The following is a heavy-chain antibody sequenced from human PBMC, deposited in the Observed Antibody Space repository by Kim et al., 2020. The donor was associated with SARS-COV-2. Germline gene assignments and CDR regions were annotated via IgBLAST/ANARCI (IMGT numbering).Heavy chain of an antibody. J-gene: IGHJ4*02. V-gene: IGHV3-23*01. CDR3: AKVTTKTAPFYDS. Sequence: PGTVTGRFTISRDNSRNALNLEMNSLRAEDTALYYCAKVTTKTAPFYDSWGQGTLVTVSS. D-gene: IGHD4-4*01.